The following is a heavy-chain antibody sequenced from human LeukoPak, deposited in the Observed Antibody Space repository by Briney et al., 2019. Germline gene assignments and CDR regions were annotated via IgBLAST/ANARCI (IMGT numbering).Heavy chain of an antibody. V-gene: IGHV1-3*02. D-gene: IGHD3-22*01. Sequence: ASVKVSCKASGYTFTSYAMHWVRQAPGQRLEWMGWSNAGNGNTKYSQEFQGRVTITRDTSASTVYMELSSLRSEHMAVYYCARAGSHYYYDSSGYYEINDAFDIWGQGTMVTVSS. CDR3: ARAGSHYYYDSSGYYEINDAFDI. CDR2: SNAGNGNT. J-gene: IGHJ3*02. CDR1: GYTFTSYA.